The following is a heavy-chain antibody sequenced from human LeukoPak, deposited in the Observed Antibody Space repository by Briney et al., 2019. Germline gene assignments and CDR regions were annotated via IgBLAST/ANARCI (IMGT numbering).Heavy chain of an antibody. CDR2: ISGDGGTT. Sequence: GGSLRLSCAASGFTFDDYSMHWVRQAPGKGLEWVSFISGDGGTTYYADSVKGRFTISRDNSKNSLYLQMNSLRTEDTALYYCAKDTLLLWFGESYGMDVWGQGTTVTVSS. CDR1: GFTFDDYS. D-gene: IGHD3-10*01. J-gene: IGHJ6*02. V-gene: IGHV3-43*02. CDR3: AKDTLLLWFGESYGMDV.